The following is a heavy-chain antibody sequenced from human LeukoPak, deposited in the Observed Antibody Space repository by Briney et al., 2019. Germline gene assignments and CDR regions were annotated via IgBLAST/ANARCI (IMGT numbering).Heavy chain of an antibody. D-gene: IGHD3-22*01. CDR1: GYSFTSYW. CDR3: ASQYYYDSSGGNHDAFDI. J-gene: IGHJ3*02. CDR2: IYPGDSDT. Sequence: PGGPLKISCKGSGYSFTSYWIGWVRQMPGKGLEWMGIIYPGDSDTRYSPSFQGQVTISADKSISTAYLQWSSLKASDTAMYYCASQYYYDSSGGNHDAFDIWGQGTMVTVSS. V-gene: IGHV5-51*01.